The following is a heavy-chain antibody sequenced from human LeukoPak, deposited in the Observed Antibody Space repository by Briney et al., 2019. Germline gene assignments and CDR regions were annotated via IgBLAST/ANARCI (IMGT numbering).Heavy chain of an antibody. CDR1: GGSISSGGYS. V-gene: IGHV4-30-2*01. J-gene: IGHJ4*02. CDR2: IYHSGST. Sequence: SETLSLTCAVSGGSISSGGYSWSWIRQPPGKGLEWIGYIYHSGSTYYNSSLKSRVTISVDRSKNQFSLKLSSVTAADTAVYYCARGRGRNWGQGTLVTVSS. CDR3: ARGRGRN.